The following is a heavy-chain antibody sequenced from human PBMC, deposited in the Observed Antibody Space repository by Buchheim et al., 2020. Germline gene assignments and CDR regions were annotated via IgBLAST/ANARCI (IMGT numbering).Heavy chain of an antibody. Sequence: EVQLLESGGGLVQPGGSVRLSCVGSGYTFSNYAMSWVRQAPGKGLEWVSAISSGAGGIKYADSVKGRFTISRDNSRTTLYLQMNRLTAEDTAIYYCAKDGYSSGWGFDYWGQGTL. J-gene: IGHJ4*02. D-gene: IGHD6-19*01. CDR2: ISSGAGGI. V-gene: IGHV3-23*01. CDR1: GYTFSNYA. CDR3: AKDGYSSGWGFDY.